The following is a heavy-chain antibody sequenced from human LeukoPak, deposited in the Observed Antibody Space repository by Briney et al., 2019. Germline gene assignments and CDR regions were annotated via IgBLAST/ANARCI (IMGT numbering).Heavy chain of an antibody. CDR2: TSASGGST. CDR3: AKGSTMLRGVIDY. V-gene: IGHV3-23*01. Sequence: GGSLRLSCAASGFTFSSYAMTWVRQAPGKGLEWVSATSASGGSTYYADSVKGRFTLSRDTSKSTLYLQMNSLRAEDTAVCYCAKGSTMLRGVIDYWGQGTLVTVSS. CDR1: GFTFSSYA. J-gene: IGHJ4*02. D-gene: IGHD3-10*01.